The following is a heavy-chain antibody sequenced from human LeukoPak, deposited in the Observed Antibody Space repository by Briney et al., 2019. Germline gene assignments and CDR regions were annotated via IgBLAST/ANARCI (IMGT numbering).Heavy chain of an antibody. J-gene: IGHJ4*02. V-gene: IGHV4-59*12. CDR2: IYYSGST. CDR1: GGSISSYY. CDR3: ARVPRSAMVIDY. D-gene: IGHD5-18*01. Sequence: PSETLSLTCTVSGGSISSYYWSWIRQPPGKGLEWIGYIYYSGSTYYNPSLKSRVTISVDTSKNQFSLKLSSVTAADTAVYYCARVPRSAMVIDYWGQGTLVTVSS.